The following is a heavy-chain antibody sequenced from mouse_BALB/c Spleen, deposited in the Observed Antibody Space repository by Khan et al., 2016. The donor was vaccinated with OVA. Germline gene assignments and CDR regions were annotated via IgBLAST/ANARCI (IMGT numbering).Heavy chain of an antibody. Sequence: VQLQQSGAELARPGASVKMSCKASGYTFTDYTMHWVKQRPGQGLEWIGYIIPSSGYANYNQKFKDKATLTADKSSSTAYMQLSSLTSEDSAVYYCAREGAYYRSDGWFAFWGQGTLVTVS. CDR3: AREGAYYRSDGWFAF. J-gene: IGHJ3*01. V-gene: IGHV1-4*01. D-gene: IGHD2-14*01. CDR1: GYTFTDYT. CDR2: IIPSSGYA.